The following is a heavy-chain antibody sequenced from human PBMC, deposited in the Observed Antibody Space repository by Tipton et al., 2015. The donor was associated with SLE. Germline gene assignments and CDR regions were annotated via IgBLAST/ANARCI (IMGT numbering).Heavy chain of an antibody. V-gene: IGHV4-39*07. CDR1: GASISSSSYY. CDR2: IYYSGST. CDR3: ARVARDGYKSGFDY. Sequence: TLSLTCTVSGASISSSSYYWVWFRQPPGKGLEWTGSIYYSGSTNYNPSLKSRVTISVDTSKNQFSLKLSSVTAADTAVYYCARVARDGYKSGFDYWGQGTLVTVSS. J-gene: IGHJ4*02. D-gene: IGHD5-24*01.